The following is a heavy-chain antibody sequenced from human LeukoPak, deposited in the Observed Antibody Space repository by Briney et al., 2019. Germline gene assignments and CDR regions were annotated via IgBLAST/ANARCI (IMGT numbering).Heavy chain of an antibody. CDR1: GGSITSSSYY. V-gene: IGHV4-61*02. J-gene: IGHJ2*01. Sequence: PSETLSLTCTVSGGSITSSSYYWSWIRQPAGKGLEWIGRIYTSGSTNYNPSLKSRVTMSVDTSKNQFSLKLSSVTAADTAVYYCARDTDLWGRGTLVTVSS. CDR3: ARDTDL. CDR2: IYTSGST.